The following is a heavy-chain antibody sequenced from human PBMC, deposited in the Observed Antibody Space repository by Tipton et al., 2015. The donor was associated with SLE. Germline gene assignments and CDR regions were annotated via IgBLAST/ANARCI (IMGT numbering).Heavy chain of an antibody. CDR2: ISTYSGVT. CDR1: GYTFTSSG. J-gene: IGHJ4*02. CDR3: ARSIVATTDFHY. V-gene: IGHV1-18*01. D-gene: IGHD5-12*01. Sequence: QSGPEVKKPGASVKVSCKASGYTFTSSGISWVRQAPGQWLEWMGWISTYSGVTNYAERLQDRVTMTTDTSTNTAYMELRSLTSDDTAVYCCARSIVATTDFHYWGGGTMVPVST.